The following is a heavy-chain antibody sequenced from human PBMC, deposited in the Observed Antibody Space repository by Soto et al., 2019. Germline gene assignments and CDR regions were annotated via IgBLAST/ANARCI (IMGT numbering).Heavy chain of an antibody. CDR1: GGTFSSYT. CDR2: IIPILGIA. J-gene: IGHJ3*02. D-gene: IGHD3-9*01. Sequence: QVQLVQSGAEVKKPGSSVKVSCKASGGTFSSYTISWVRQAPGQGLEWMGRIIPILGIANYAQKFQGRVMITADKSTSTAYMELSSLRSEDTAVYYCARDFDWGGAFDIWGQGTMVTVSS. CDR3: ARDFDWGGAFDI. V-gene: IGHV1-69*08.